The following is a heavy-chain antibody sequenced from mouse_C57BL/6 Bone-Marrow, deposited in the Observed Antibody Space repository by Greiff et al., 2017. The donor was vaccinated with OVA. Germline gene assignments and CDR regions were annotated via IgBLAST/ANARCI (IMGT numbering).Heavy chain of an antibody. Sequence: QVQLQQPGAELVKPGASVKMSCKASGYTFTSYWITWVKQRPGQGLEWIGDIYPGSGSTNYNEKFKSKATLTVDTSSSTAYMQLSSLTSEDSAVYYCARDISIVTTKYAMDYWGQGTSVTVSS. V-gene: IGHV1-55*01. CDR2: IYPGSGST. J-gene: IGHJ4*01. D-gene: IGHD2-5*01. CDR3: ARDISIVTTKYAMDY. CDR1: GYTFTSYW.